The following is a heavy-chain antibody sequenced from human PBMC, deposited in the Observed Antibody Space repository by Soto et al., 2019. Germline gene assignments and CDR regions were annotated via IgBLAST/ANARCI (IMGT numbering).Heavy chain of an antibody. CDR2: ISYDGSNK. Sequence: QVQLVESGGGVVQPGRSLRLSCAASGFTFSSYGMHWVRQAPGKGLEWVGVISYDGSNKYYADSVKGRFTISRDNSKNTLYLQMNSLSAEDTAVYYCAKSRYCSGGSCSYYFDYWGQGTLVTVSS. D-gene: IGHD2-15*01. CDR3: AKSRYCSGGSCSYYFDY. CDR1: GFTFSSYG. J-gene: IGHJ4*02. V-gene: IGHV3-30*18.